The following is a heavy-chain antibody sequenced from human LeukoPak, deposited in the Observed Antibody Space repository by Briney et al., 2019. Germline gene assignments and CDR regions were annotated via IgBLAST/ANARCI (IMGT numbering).Heavy chain of an antibody. J-gene: IGHJ4*02. CDR1: GFTFSSYS. CDR3: ARAQGYYDSSGYWDLYPIDY. Sequence: GGSLRLSCAASGFTFSSYSMNWVRQAPGKGLEWVSSISSSSSYIYYADSVKGRFTISRDNAKNSLYLQMNSLRAEDTAVYYCARAQGYYDSSGYWDLYPIDYWGQGTLVTVSS. V-gene: IGHV3-21*01. D-gene: IGHD3-22*01. CDR2: ISSSSSYI.